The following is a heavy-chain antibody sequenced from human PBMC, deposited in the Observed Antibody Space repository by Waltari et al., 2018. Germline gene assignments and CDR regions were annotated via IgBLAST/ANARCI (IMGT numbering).Heavy chain of an antibody. CDR3: ARAQEYYDFWRYYCMDV. CDR2: INHSGST. V-gene: IGHV4-34*01. Sequence: QVQLQQWGAGLLKPSETLSLTCAVYGGSFSGYYWSWIRQPPGKGLEWIGEINHSGSTNYNPSLKSRVTISVDTSKNQFSLKLSSVTAADTAVYYCARAQEYYDFWRYYCMDVWGKGTTVTVSS. D-gene: IGHD3-3*01. J-gene: IGHJ6*03. CDR1: GGSFSGYY.